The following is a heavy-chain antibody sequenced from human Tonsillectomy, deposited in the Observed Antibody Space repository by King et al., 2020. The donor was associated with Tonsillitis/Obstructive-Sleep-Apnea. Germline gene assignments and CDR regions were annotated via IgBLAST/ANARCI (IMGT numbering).Heavy chain of an antibody. Sequence: QLVQSGAEVKMPGASVRVSCKASGYSFTTSYMHWVRQAPGQGLDWLGIINPSDGITTYAQKFQGRLTMPRDTSTSTVFMELICLRSDDTAVYYCARDTPIDRVIDCWGQGTLVTVSS. CDR3: ARDTPIDRVIDC. J-gene: IGHJ4*02. D-gene: IGHD3-10*01. CDR2: INPSDGIT. V-gene: IGHV1-46*01. CDR1: GYSFTTSY.